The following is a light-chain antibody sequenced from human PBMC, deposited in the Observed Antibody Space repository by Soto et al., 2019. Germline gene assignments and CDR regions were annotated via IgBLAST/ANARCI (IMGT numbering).Light chain of an antibody. Sequence: EIVLTQSPGTLSLYPGERATLSCRASQSVSSSYLAWYQQEPGQAPRLLIYGASSRATGIPDRFSGSGSGTDFTLTISRLEPEDFAVYYCQQYGSSPRTFGQGTKVDIK. CDR3: QQYGSSPRT. CDR2: GAS. J-gene: IGKJ1*01. V-gene: IGKV3-20*01. CDR1: QSVSSSY.